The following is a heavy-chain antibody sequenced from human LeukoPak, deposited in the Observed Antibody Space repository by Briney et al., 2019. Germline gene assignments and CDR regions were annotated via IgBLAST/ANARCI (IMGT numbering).Heavy chain of an antibody. CDR1: GFTFSNYW. Sequence: GGSLRLSCAASGFTFSNYWMTWVRQAPGKGLEWVANIKQDGSDKYYVDSVKGRFTISRDNAKNSLYLQMNSLRAEDTAVYYCARDTSQHGYWGQGTLVTVSS. V-gene: IGHV3-7*01. CDR2: IKQDGSDK. D-gene: IGHD6-13*01. J-gene: IGHJ4*02. CDR3: ARDTSQHGY.